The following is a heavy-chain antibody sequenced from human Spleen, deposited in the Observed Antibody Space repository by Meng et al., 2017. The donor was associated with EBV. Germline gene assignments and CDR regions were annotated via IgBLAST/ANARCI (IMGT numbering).Heavy chain of an antibody. V-gene: IGHV4-34*01. CDR3: ARMVSGSSLIAGLDP. CDR2: IHYLGNP. CDR1: GGSFSDFF. Sequence: QVQLLQWGAGLVKPSETLSLTCGVSGGSFSDFFWTWIRQSPGKGLEWIGEIHYLGNPTYNPSLESRATISVDTSKKHFSLSLNSVTAADTGVYYCARMVSGSSLIAGLDPWGQGTLVTVSS. D-gene: IGHD5-18*01. J-gene: IGHJ5*02.